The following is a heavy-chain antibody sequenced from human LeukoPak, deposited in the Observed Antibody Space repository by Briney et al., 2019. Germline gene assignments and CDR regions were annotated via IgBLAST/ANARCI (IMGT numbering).Heavy chain of an antibody. D-gene: IGHD5-18*01. CDR1: GYTFTGYF. CDR2: INPNSGGT. J-gene: IGHJ4*02. V-gene: IGHV1-2*02. CDR3: ARDAYFGYSYSWHSDY. Sequence: ASVKVSCKASGYTFTGYFMHWVRQAPGQGLEWMGWINPNSGGTKFSQKFQGRVTMTRDTSITTVYMELSSLRSDDTAVYFCARDAYFGYSYSWHSDYWGQGTLVTVSS.